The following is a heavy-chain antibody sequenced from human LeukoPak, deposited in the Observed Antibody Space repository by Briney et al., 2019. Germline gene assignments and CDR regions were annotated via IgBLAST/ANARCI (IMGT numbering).Heavy chain of an antibody. CDR3: ARGRWASYYYDSSGYYYAY. D-gene: IGHD3-22*01. V-gene: IGHV4-4*07. CDR2: IYTSGSI. CDR1: GGSISGYF. Sequence: SETLSLTCTVSGGSISGYFWSWIRQPAGKGLEWIGRIYTSGSINYNPSLKSRVTMSVDTSKNQFSLRLSSVTAADTAVYYCARGRWASYYYDSSGYYYAYWGQGTLVTVSS. J-gene: IGHJ4*02.